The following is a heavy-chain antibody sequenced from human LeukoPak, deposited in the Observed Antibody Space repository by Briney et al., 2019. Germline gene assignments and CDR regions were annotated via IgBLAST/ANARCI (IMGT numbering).Heavy chain of an antibody. Sequence: SETLSLTCTVSGGSISSYYWSWIRQPPGKGLEWIGYIYYSGSTNYNPSPKSRVTISVDTSKNQFSLKLSSVTAADTAVYYCARMVGAAKWFDPWGQGTLVTVSS. D-gene: IGHD2-15*01. CDR2: IYYSGST. CDR3: ARMVGAAKWFDP. CDR1: GGSISSYY. V-gene: IGHV4-59*08. J-gene: IGHJ5*02.